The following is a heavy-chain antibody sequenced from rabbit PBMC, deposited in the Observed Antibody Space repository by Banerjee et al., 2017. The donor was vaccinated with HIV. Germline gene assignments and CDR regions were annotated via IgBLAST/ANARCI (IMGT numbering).Heavy chain of an antibody. J-gene: IGHJ4*01. CDR1: GIDFSSYYY. D-gene: IGHD2-1*01. Sequence: QEQLEESGGGLVKPEGSLTLTCKASGIDFSSYYYMCWVRQAPGKGLEWIGCIYTGSSGSTWYANWAKGRFTISKTSTTVTLQMTSLTAADTATYFCATPYGGYVGDGDALNLWGQGTLVTVS. CDR3: ATPYGGYVGDGDALNL. CDR2: IYTGSSGST. V-gene: IGHV1S45*01.